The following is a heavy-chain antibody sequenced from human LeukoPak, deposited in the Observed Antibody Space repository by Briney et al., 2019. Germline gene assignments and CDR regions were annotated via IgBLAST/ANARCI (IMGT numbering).Heavy chain of an antibody. D-gene: IGHD3-10*01. CDR3: ALLWFNYYGMDV. CDR1: GYTFTSYG. CDR2: ISAYNGNT. V-gene: IGHV1-18*01. J-gene: IGHJ6*02. Sequence: ASVKVSCKASGYTFTSYGISWVRQAPGQGLEWMGWISAYNGNTNYAQKLQGRVTMTTDTSTSTAYMELRSLRSEDTAVYYCALLWFNYYGMDVWGQGTTVTVSS.